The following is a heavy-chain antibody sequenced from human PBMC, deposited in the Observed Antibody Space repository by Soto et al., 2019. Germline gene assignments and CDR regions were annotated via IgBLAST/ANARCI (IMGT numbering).Heavy chain of an antibody. CDR2: AHSSGGT. CDR3: AKLKVGATRATDVDS. CDR1: GVLVSSGDYF. J-gene: IGHJ4*02. D-gene: IGHD1-26*01. Sequence: QLKESGPGLVKPSETLSLTCNVSGVLVSSGDYFWGRIRQPPGKGLEWIGSAHSSGGTYYKPSVKARLTISVDKSKNNFSLRLNSVTAADTGVYYCAKLKVGATRATDVDSWGQGKLVSVSS. V-gene: IGHV4-39*02.